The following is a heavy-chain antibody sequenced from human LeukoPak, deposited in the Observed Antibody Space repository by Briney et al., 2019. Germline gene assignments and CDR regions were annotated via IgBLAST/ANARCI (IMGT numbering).Heavy chain of an antibody. CDR2: ISYDGSNK. V-gene: IGHV3-30*18. CDR3: AKIGRRYGSGNPGEIDY. Sequence: GGSLRLSCAASGFTFSSYGMHWVRQAPGKGLEWVAVISYDGSNKYYADSVKGRFTISRDNSKNTLYLQMNSLRAEDTAVYYCAKIGRRYGSGNPGEIDYWAQGTLVTVSS. CDR1: GFTFSSYG. J-gene: IGHJ4*02. D-gene: IGHD3-10*01.